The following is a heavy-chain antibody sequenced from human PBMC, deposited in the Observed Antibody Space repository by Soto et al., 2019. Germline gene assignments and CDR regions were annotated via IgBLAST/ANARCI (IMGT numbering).Heavy chain of an antibody. CDR2: ISGSGGST. J-gene: IGHJ4*02. Sequence: GGSLRLSCAASGFTFSSYAMSWVRQAPGKGLEWVSAISGSGGSTYYADSVKGRFTISRDNSKNTLYLQMNSLRAEDTAVYYCAKDPSYCSSTSCPPLFDYWGQGTLVTVSS. CDR1: GFTFSSYA. CDR3: AKDPSYCSSTSCPPLFDY. D-gene: IGHD2-2*01. V-gene: IGHV3-23*01.